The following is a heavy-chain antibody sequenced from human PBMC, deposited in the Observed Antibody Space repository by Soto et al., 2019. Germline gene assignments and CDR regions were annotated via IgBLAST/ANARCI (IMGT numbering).Heavy chain of an antibody. CDR2: INAGNGNT. Sequence: GASVKVSCKASGYTFTIYAMRWVRQAPGQRLEWMGWINAGNGNTRYSQKFQGRVTITRDTSASTAYMELSSLRSEDTAVYYCARVYCSGGSCYSIDYWGQGTLVTVSS. V-gene: IGHV1-3*01. D-gene: IGHD2-15*01. CDR3: ARVYCSGGSCYSIDY. J-gene: IGHJ4*02. CDR1: GYTFTIYA.